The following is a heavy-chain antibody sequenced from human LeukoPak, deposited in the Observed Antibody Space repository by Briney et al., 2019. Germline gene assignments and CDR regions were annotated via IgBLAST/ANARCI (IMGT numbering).Heavy chain of an antibody. CDR3: ARGNYFDY. CDR1: GFTFSSHW. V-gene: IGHV3-74*01. CDR2: INGDGTST. Sequence: PGGSLRLSCAASGFTFSSHWMHWVRQAPGKGLVCVSLINGDGTSTNYADSVKGRFTISRNNAKNTLYLQMNSLRAEDTAVYYCARGNYFDYWGQGTLVTVSS. J-gene: IGHJ4*02.